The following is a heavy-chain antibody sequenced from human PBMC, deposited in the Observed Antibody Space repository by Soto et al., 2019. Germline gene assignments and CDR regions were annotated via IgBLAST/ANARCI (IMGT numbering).Heavy chain of an antibody. Sequence: PGGSLRLSCAASGFTFSSYGMHWVRQAPGKGLEWVAVIWYDGSNKYYADSVKGRFTISRDNSKNTLYLQMNSLRAEDTAVYYCAKGISRDYYYYMDVWGKGTTVTVSS. CDR3: AKGISRDYYYYMDV. V-gene: IGHV3-33*06. CDR1: GFTFSSYG. CDR2: IWYDGSNK. J-gene: IGHJ6*03. D-gene: IGHD2-15*01.